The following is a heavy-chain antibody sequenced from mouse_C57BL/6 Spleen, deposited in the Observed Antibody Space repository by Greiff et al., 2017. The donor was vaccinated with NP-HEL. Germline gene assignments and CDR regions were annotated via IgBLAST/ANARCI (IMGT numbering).Heavy chain of an antibody. CDR2: IDPEDGET. CDR3: ARSSQIYYYGSSHFDY. V-gene: IGHV14-2*01. Sequence: VHVKQSGAELVKPGASVKLSCTASGFNIKDYYMHWVKQRTEQGLEWIGRIDPEDGETKYAPKFQGKATITADTSSNTAYLQLSSLTSEDTAVYYCARSSQIYYYGSSHFDYWGQGATLTVSS. J-gene: IGHJ2*01. CDR1: GFNIKDYY. D-gene: IGHD1-1*01.